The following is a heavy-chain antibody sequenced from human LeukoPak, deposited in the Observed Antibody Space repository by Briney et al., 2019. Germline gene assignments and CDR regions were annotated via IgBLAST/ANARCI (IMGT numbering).Heavy chain of an antibody. CDR2: ISAYNGNT. D-gene: IGHD3-9*01. Sequence: ASVKVSCKASGYTFTSYGISWVRQAPGQGLEWMGWISAYNGNTNYAQKLQGRVTMTTDTSTSTAYMELRGLRSDDTAVYYCARDLPSYDILTGYYFDYWGQGTLVTVSS. J-gene: IGHJ4*02. V-gene: IGHV1-18*01. CDR3: ARDLPSYDILTGYYFDY. CDR1: GYTFTSYG.